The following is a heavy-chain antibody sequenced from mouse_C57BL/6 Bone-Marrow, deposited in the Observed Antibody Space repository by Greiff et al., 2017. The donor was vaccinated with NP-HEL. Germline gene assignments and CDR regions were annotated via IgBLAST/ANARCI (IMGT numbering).Heavy chain of an antibody. D-gene: IGHD2-1*01. CDR1: GYTFTSYW. Sequence: VQLQQPGAELVMPGASVKLSCKASGYTFTSYWMHWVKQRPGQGLEWIGEIDPSDSYTNYNQKFKGKSTLTVDKSSSTAYMQLSSLTSEDSAVYYCARDGIYPFYYAMDYWGQGTSVTVSS. J-gene: IGHJ4*01. CDR2: IDPSDSYT. CDR3: ARDGIYPFYYAMDY. V-gene: IGHV1-69*01.